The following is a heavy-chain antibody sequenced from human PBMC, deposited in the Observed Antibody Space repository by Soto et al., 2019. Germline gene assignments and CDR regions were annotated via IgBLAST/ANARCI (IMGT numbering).Heavy chain of an antibody. CDR3: ASSSLSGLGV. J-gene: IGHJ6*01. CDR1: GGSISSGYYY. V-gene: IGHV4-30-4*01. CDR2: IYYSGNT. Sequence: QVQLQESGPGLVKPSQTLSLTCSVSGGSISSGYYYWSWIRQPPGKGLEWIGNIYYSGNTYYNPSLKSRLIISITTSKNLFSLKVGSVTAADTAVYYCASSSLSGLGVLGQGTTVTVS. D-gene: IGHD2-2*01.